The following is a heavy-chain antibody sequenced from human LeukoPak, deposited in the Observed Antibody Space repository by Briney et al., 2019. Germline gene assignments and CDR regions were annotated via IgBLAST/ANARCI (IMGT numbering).Heavy chain of an antibody. CDR2: ISSNGGST. Sequence: GGSLRLSCAASGFTFSSYAMHWVRQAPGKGLEYVSAISSNGGSTYYANSVKGRFTISRDNSKNTLYLQMGSLRAEDMAVYYCARDPGLRGDGCNIRSNAWVDWGQGTLVTVSS. CDR3: ARDPGLRGDGCNIRSNAWVD. V-gene: IGHV3-64*01. CDR1: GFTFSSYA. J-gene: IGHJ4*02. D-gene: IGHD5-24*01.